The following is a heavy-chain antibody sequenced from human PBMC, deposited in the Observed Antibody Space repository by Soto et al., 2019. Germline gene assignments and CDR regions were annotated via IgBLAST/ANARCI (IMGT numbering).Heavy chain of an antibody. CDR2: IKQDGSEK. Sequence: PGGSLRLSCAASGFTFGSYWLSWVRQAPGKGLEWVANIKQDGSEKYYVDSVKGRFTISRDNAKNSLYLQMNSLRAEDTAVYYCSSDARRLRYWGQGTLVTVSS. CDR3: SSDARRLRY. D-gene: IGHD5-18*01. J-gene: IGHJ4*02. CDR1: GFTFGSYW. V-gene: IGHV3-7*01.